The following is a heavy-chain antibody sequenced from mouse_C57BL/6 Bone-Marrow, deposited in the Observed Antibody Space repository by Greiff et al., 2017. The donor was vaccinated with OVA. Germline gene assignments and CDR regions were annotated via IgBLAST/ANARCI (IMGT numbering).Heavy chain of an antibody. D-gene: IGHD1-1*01. CDR3: ARGSITTVVATPFDY. Sequence: QVQLKQSGAELAKPGASVKLSCKASGYTFTSYWMHWVKQRPGQGLEWIGYINPSSGYTKYNQKFKDKATLTADKSSSTAYMQLSSLTYEDSAVYYCARGSITTVVATPFDYWGQGTTLTVSS. CDR1: GYTFTSYW. V-gene: IGHV1-7*01. J-gene: IGHJ2*01. CDR2: INPSSGYT.